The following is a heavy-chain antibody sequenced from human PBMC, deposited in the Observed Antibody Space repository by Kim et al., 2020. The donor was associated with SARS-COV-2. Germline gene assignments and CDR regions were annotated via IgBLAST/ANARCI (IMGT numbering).Heavy chain of an antibody. Sequence: GGSLRLSCAASGFDFGTYAMNWVRQAPGKGLEWVSAVSGGAIDTFYADSVKGRFGISRDNSKNTLYLQLNSLRAEDTAVYYCVKGQGSPGGFYSYGMDVWGQGATVIVSS. CDR2: VSGGAIDT. CDR1: GFDFGTYA. CDR3: VKGQGSPGGFYSYGMDV. J-gene: IGHJ6*02. D-gene: IGHD3-10*01. V-gene: IGHV3-23*01.